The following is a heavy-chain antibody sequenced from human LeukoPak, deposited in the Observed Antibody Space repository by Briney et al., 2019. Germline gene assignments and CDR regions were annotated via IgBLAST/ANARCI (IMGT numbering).Heavy chain of an antibody. CDR3: VRVDHYGDYPYYFDS. D-gene: IGHD4-17*01. CDR1: GFLVSSKY. V-gene: IGHV3-66*01. Sequence: GGSLRLSCAASGFLVSSKYMSWVRQAPGKGLEWVSVIYSGGSTYYADSVKGRFTISRDNSKNTVYLQMNSLRAEDTAVYYCVRVDHYGDYPYYFDSWGQGTLVTVSS. J-gene: IGHJ4*02. CDR2: IYSGGST.